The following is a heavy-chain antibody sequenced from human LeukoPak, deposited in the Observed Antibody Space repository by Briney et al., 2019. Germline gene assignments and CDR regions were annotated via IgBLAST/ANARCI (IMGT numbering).Heavy chain of an antibody. V-gene: IGHV1-2*02. J-gene: IGHJ4*02. CDR1: GYTFTDYF. D-gene: IGHD3-16*01. Sequence: ASVKVSCKTSGYTFTDYFMHWVRQAPGQGLEWMGWINPNSGGTNYAQKFQGRVTMTTDTSTSTAYMELRSLRSDDTAVYYCARGITLDYWGQGPLVTVSS. CDR3: ARGITLDY. CDR2: INPNSGGT.